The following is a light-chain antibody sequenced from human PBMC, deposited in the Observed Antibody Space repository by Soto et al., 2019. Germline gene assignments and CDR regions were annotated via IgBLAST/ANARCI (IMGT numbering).Light chain of an antibody. CDR2: MGS. J-gene: IGKJ4*01. CDR3: MQALQTPLT. V-gene: IGKV2-28*01. CDR1: QSLLHSNGYNY. Sequence: DIVMTQSPLSLSVTPGEPASISCRSSQSLLHSNGYNYMDWYMQKPGQSPQLLIYMGSNRASGVPDRFSCSGSGTDFTLKISRVEAEDVGIYYCMQALQTPLTFGGGTKVEIK.